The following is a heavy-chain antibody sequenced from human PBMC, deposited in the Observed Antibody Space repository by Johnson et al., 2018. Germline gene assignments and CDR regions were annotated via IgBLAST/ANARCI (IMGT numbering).Heavy chain of an antibody. J-gene: IGHJ3*02. CDR3: GSLDASDI. CDR1: GFTLRDYY. V-gene: IGHV3-72*01. Sequence: VRLVESGGGLVQPGGSLRLSCSASGFTLRDYYIDWVRQAPGKGLEWFGRRRNKANSNTTEYAASVKGRFPLARDDAKNSVQLQMNSLTTEDTAVYYCGSLDASDIGGQGTMVTVSS. CDR2: RRNKANSNTT.